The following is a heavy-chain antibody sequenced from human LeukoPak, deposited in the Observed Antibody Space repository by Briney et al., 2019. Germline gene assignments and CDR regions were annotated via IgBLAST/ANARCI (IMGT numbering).Heavy chain of an antibody. D-gene: IGHD3-10*01. V-gene: IGHV3-21*01. J-gene: IGHJ4*02. CDR2: ISSSSSYI. CDR1: GFTFSSYS. CDR3: ARDRQGGLGSFDY. Sequence: PGGSLRLSCAASGFTFSSYSMNWVRQAPGKGLEWVSSISSSSSYIYYADSVKGRFTISRDNAKNSLYLQMNSLRAEDTAVYYCARDRQGGLGSFDYWGQGTLVTVSS.